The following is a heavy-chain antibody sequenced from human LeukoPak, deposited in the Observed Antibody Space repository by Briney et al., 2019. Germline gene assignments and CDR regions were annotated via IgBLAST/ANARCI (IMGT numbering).Heavy chain of an antibody. CDR1: GGTFSSYA. CDR2: IIPIFVTT. CDR3: ARGLPGYYDSSGYYFDY. V-gene: IGHV1-69*06. D-gene: IGHD3-22*01. Sequence: GASVKVSCKASGGTFSSYAISWVRQAPGQGLEWMGGIIPIFVTTNYAQKFQGRVTITADKSTSTAYMELSSLRSEDTAVYYCARGLPGYYDSSGYYFDYWGQGTLVTVSS. J-gene: IGHJ4*02.